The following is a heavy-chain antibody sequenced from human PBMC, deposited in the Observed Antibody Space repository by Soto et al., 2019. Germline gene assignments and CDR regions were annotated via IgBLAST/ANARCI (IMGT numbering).Heavy chain of an antibody. CDR3: AREAGSGIAVAGTYYYYGMDV. J-gene: IGHJ6*02. Sequence: SETLSLTCTVSGGSISSYYWSWIRQPPGKGLEWIGYIYYSGSTNYNPSLKSRVTISVDTSKNQFSLKLSSVTAADTAVYYCAREAGSGIAVAGTYYYYGMDVWGPGTTVNVSS. D-gene: IGHD6-19*01. CDR1: GGSISSYY. V-gene: IGHV4-59*01. CDR2: IYYSGST.